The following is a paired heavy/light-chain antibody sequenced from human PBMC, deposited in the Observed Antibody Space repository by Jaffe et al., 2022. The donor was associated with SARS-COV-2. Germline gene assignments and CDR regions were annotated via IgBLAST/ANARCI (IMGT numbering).Heavy chain of an antibody. Sequence: QVQLQQWGAALLKPSETLSLTCTVYGGSLTGYYWSWIRQSPGKGLEWIGEINHKRSTNYSPSLKSRLTVSIDTSKSLLSLNLKSVTAADTAVYYCARRQYDSGWFDPWGQGTLVTVSA. CDR1: GGSLTGYY. J-gene: IGHJ5*02. CDR3: ARRQYDSGWFDP. D-gene: IGHD3-16*01. CDR2: INHKRST. V-gene: IGHV4-34*02.
Light chain of an antibody. V-gene: IGKV3-11*01. CDR3: QQRSTWPPWT. J-gene: IGKJ1*01. Sequence: EIVLTQSPATLSLSPGQRATLSCRASQSVTFLAWYQQKPGQAPRLVMYDTSNRATGIPARFNGSGSGTDFTLTINNLEAEDFAVYYCQQRSTWPPWTFGQGTKVEIK. CDR1: QSVTF. CDR2: DTS.